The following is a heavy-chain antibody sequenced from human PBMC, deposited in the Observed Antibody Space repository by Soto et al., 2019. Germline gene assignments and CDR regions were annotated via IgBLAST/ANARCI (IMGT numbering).Heavy chain of an antibody. D-gene: IGHD5-18*01. CDR2: IYPGDSDT. CDR3: ARRQSRYSYGYDGWFDP. J-gene: IGHJ5*02. V-gene: IGHV5-51*01. CDR1: GYSLTSYW. Sequence: PVESQKISCKGSGYSLTSYWIGSVRQIPGKGLEWMGIIYPGDSDTTYSPSFQGQVTISADKSISTAYLQWSSLKASDTAMYYCARRQSRYSYGYDGWFDPWGPGTLVTVS.